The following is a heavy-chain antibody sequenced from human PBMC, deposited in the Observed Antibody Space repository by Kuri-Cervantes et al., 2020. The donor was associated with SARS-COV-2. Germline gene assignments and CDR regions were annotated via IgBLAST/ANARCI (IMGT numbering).Heavy chain of an antibody. CDR1: GGFISSGSYY. Sequence: LRLSCTVSGGFISSGSYYWSWIRQPAGKGLEWIGYIYTSGSTNYNPSLKSRVTISVDTSKNQFSLKLSSVTAADTAVYYCARLLRVWLVLDYWGQGTRGTGSS. D-gene: IGHD6-19*01. CDR2: IYTSGST. J-gene: IGHJ4*02. CDR3: ARLLRVWLVLDY. V-gene: IGHV4-61*09.